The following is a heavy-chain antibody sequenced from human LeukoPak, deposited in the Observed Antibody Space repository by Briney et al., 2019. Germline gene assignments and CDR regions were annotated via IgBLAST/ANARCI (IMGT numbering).Heavy chain of an antibody. J-gene: IGHJ4*02. CDR1: GGSISSGGYY. CDR3: TTDSSGWYIPSFDY. V-gene: IGHV4-31*03. CDR2: IYYSGST. Sequence: PSETLSLTCTVSGGSISSGGYYWSWIRQHPGKGLEWIGYIYYSGSTYYNPSLKSRVTISVDTSKNQFSLKLSSVTAADTAVYYCTTDSSGWYIPSFDYWGQGTLVTVSS. D-gene: IGHD6-19*01.